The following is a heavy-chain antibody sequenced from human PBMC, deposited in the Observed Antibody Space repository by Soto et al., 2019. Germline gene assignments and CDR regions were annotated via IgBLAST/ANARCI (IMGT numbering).Heavy chain of an antibody. CDR2: ISSSSSYI. CDR1: GCTFSSYS. J-gene: IGHJ4*02. V-gene: IGHV3-21*01. CDR3: ARDRAHYYGSGIDY. Sequence: GGSLRLSCAASGCTFSSYSMNWVRQAPGKGLEWVSSISSSSSYIYYADSVKGRFTISRDNAKNSLYLQMNSLRAEDTAVYYCARDRAHYYGSGIDYWGQGTLVTVSS. D-gene: IGHD3-10*01.